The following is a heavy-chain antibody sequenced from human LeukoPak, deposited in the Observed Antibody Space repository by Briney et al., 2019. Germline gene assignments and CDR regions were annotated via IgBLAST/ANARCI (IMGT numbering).Heavy chain of an antibody. Sequence: GGSLRLSCAASGFTFSDYYMSWIRQAPGKGLEWVSYISSSGSTMYYADSVKGRFTISRDNAKNSLYLQMNSLRAEDTAVYYCARGGPYYYDSSGYYYTAYFDYWGQGTLVTVSS. D-gene: IGHD3-22*01. J-gene: IGHJ4*02. V-gene: IGHV3-11*01. CDR3: ARGGPYYYDSSGYYYTAYFDY. CDR1: GFTFSDYY. CDR2: ISSSGSTM.